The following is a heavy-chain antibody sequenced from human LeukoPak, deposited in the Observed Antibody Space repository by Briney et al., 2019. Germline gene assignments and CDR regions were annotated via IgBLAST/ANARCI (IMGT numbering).Heavy chain of an antibody. V-gene: IGHV1-8*01. CDR1: GYTFTSYD. CDR2: MNPNSGNT. Sequence: ASVKVSCKASGYTFTSYDINWVRQAPGQGLEWMGWMNPNSGNTGYAQKFQGRVTMTRNTSISTAYMELSSLRSEDTAVYYCARGPPLDYYYYGMDVWGQGTTVTVSS. J-gene: IGHJ6*02. CDR3: ARGPPLDYYYYGMDV.